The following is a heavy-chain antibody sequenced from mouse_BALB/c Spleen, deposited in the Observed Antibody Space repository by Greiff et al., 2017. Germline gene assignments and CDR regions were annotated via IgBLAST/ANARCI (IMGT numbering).Heavy chain of an antibody. CDR3: ASYTWFAY. CDR1: GFTFSSYA. CDR2: ISSGGST. J-gene: IGHJ3*01. Sequence: EVKLVESGGGLVKPGGSLKLSCAASGFTFSSYAMSWVRQTPEKRLEWVASISSGGSTYYPDSVKGRFTISRDNARNILYLQMSSLRSEDTAMYYCASYTWFAYWGQGTLVTVSA. V-gene: IGHV5-6-5*01.